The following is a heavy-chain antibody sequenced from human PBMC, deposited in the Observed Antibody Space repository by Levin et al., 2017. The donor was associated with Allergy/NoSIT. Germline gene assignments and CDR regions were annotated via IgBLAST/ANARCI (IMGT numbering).Heavy chain of an antibody. J-gene: IGHJ4*02. Sequence: GGSLRLSCAASGFIFSNFWMHWVRQAPGKGLVWVSRINIDGSSTNYADSVKGRFTISRDNAKNTFYLQMNSLRAEDTAVYYCVRPGGSGSYYRYCDDWGQGTLVTVSS. CDR1: GFIFSNFW. D-gene: IGHD3-10*01. CDR3: VRPGGSGSYYRYCDD. CDR2: INIDGSST. V-gene: IGHV3-74*01.